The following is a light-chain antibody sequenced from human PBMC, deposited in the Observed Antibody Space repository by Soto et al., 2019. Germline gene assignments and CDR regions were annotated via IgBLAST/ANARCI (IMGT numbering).Light chain of an antibody. CDR3: QQYGSSPYN. Sequence: EIVLTQSPGTLSLSPGERATLSCRASQSVSSSYLAWYQQKPGQAPRLLIYGASSRATGIPDRFSGSGSGTGFTLTISRLEPEDFAGYYCQQYGSSPYNFGQGTKLEIK. CDR1: QSVSSSY. J-gene: IGKJ2*01. CDR2: GAS. V-gene: IGKV3-20*01.